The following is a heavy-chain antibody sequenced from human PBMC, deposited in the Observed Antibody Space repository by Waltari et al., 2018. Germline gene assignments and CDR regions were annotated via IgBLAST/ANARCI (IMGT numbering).Heavy chain of an antibody. V-gene: IGHV4-34*01. CDR1: GGSFRGYY. Sequence: QVQLEQWGAGLLKPSETLSLTCAVSGGSFRGYYWSWIRHSPGKGLEWLGEINHAGSINYNSSLKSRVTMSVDTSKNQFSLKLISVTAADTGVYYCARRPDGFDPWGQGVLVTVSS. CDR2: INHAGSI. J-gene: IGHJ5*02. CDR3: ARRPDGFDP.